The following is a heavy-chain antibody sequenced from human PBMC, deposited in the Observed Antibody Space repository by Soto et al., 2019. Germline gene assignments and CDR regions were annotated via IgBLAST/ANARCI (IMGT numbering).Heavy chain of an antibody. CDR1: GFTFSSYA. J-gene: IGHJ4*02. D-gene: IGHD3-10*01. CDR2: ISGSAGST. V-gene: IGHV3-23*01. Sequence: GSLRLSCAASGFTFSSYAMSWVRQAPGKGLEWVSAISGSAGSTYNADSVKGRFTISRDNSKNTLYLQMNSLRAEDTAVYYCSQNPAAYYYGSGTHDYWGQGTLVTVSS. CDR3: SQNPAAYYYGSGTHDY.